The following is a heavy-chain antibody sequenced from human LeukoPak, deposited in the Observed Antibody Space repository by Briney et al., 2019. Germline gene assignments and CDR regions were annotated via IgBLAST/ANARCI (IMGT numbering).Heavy chain of an antibody. CDR3: ARDLTQLALFDY. Sequence: GGSLRLPCAASGFTFSNYEMNWVRQAPGKGLEWVAVIWYDGSNKYYADSVKGRFTLSRDNSKNTLFLQMNSLRPEDTAVYFCARDLTQLALFDYWGQGTLVTVSS. V-gene: IGHV3-33*08. J-gene: IGHJ4*02. D-gene: IGHD6-13*01. CDR1: GFTFSNYE. CDR2: IWYDGSNK.